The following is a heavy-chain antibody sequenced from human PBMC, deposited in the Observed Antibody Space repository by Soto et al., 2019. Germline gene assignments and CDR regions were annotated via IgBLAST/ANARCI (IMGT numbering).Heavy chain of an antibody. Sequence: QIQLVQSGAELRKPGASVKVSCKTSGYTFTSSYLTWVRQAPGRGLEWGGWISPYNGNTNYAQKLQGRVTITTDTSTSTVYMELRSLRPDDTAVYYCTRGGGAHYRFDHWGQGTLVTVSS. CDR3: TRGGGAHYRFDH. J-gene: IGHJ5*02. V-gene: IGHV1-18*01. CDR2: ISPYNGNT. CDR1: GYTFTSSY. D-gene: IGHD1-26*01.